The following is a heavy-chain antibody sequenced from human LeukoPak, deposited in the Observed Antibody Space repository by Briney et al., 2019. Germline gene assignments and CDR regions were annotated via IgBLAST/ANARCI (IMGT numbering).Heavy chain of an antibody. D-gene: IGHD1-26*01. CDR2: IYPGDSDT. Sequence: GESLKISXKGSGYSFASYWIGWVRQMPGKGLEWRGIIYPGDSDTRYSPSFQGQVTISADKSISTTYLQWSSLKASDTAIYYCARRFRSGPYCDYWGQGTLVTVSS. CDR3: ARRFRSGPYCDY. V-gene: IGHV5-51*01. CDR1: GYSFASYW. J-gene: IGHJ4*02.